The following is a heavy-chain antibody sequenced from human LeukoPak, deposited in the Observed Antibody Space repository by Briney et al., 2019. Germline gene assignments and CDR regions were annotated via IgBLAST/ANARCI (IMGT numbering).Heavy chain of an antibody. J-gene: IGHJ1*01. D-gene: IGHD3/OR15-3a*01. Sequence: GGSLRLSCAASGFTFSSYSMNWVRQAPGKGLEWISYISSSNSTIYYADSVKGRFTFSRDNAKNSLYLQMNSLRAEDTAVYYCARGRGLVTPAEYFQHWGQGTLVTVSS. CDR1: GFTFSSYS. CDR2: ISSSNSTI. CDR3: ARGRGLVTPAEYFQH. V-gene: IGHV3-48*04.